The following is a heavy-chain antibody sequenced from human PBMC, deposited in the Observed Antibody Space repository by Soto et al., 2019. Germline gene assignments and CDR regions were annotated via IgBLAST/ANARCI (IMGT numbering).Heavy chain of an antibody. Sequence: AVGSLRLSCAASGVTFSSYGMRWVRQAPGKGLEWVAVISYDGSNKYYADSVKGRFTISRDNSKNTLYLQMNSLRAEDTAVYYCAKDQPNGDYEVYYYGMDVWGQGSTVTVSS. CDR3: AKDQPNGDYEVYYYGMDV. V-gene: IGHV3-30*18. CDR2: ISYDGSNK. CDR1: GVTFSSYG. J-gene: IGHJ6*02. D-gene: IGHD4-17*01.